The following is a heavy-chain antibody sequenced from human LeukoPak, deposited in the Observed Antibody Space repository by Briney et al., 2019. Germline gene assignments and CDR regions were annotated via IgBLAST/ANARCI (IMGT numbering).Heavy chain of an antibody. CDR1: GGSFSGYY. J-gene: IGHJ4*02. D-gene: IGHD3-22*01. CDR3: XXXXXXRGYYRTHRLDY. CDR2: INHSGST. V-gene: IGHV4-34*01. Sequence: KPSETLSLTCAVYGGSFSGYYWSWIRQPPGKGLEWIGEINHSGSTNYNPSLKSRVTISVDTSKNQFSLKLSSVTAADTAVYYFXXXXXXRGYYRTHRLDYWGQGTLVTVSS.